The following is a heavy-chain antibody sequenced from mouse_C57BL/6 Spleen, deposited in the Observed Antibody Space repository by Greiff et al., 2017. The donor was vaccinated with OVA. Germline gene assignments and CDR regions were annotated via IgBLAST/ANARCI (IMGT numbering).Heavy chain of an antibody. D-gene: IGHD2-2*01. CDR2: INPSNGGT. J-gene: IGHJ4*01. CDR1: GYTFTSYW. V-gene: IGHV1-53*01. Sequence: VQLQQPGTELVKPGASVKLSCKASGYTFTSYWMHWVKQRPGQGLEWIGNINPSNGGTNYNEKFKSKATLTVDKSSSTAYMQLSSLTSEDSAVDYCARDGGLRGAMNYWGQGTSVTVSS. CDR3: ARDGGLRGAMNY.